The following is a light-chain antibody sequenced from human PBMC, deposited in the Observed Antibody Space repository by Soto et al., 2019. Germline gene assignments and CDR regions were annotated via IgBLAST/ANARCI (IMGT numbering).Light chain of an antibody. CDR3: CLYGGSNNYVV. Sequence: QSVLTHPASVSGAPGQSITISCTGTSSDVGKYTFVSWYGQHPGKAPKLIIFEVNKRPSGVSNRFSGSKSGNTASLTISGLQAEDEANYYCCLYGGSNNYVVFGGGTKLTVL. J-gene: IGLJ2*01. CDR1: SSDVGKYTF. CDR2: EVN. V-gene: IGLV2-23*02.